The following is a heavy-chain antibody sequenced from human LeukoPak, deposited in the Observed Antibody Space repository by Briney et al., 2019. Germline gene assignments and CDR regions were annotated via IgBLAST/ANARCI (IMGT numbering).Heavy chain of an antibody. Sequence: GGSLRLSCAASGFTFSNYWMSWVRQASGKGLEWVANIKQDGSEEYYVDSVKGRFTISRDNAKSSLYLQMNSLRAEDTAVYYCAREPFYDFWSGYYTGCSWGQGTLVTVSS. V-gene: IGHV3-7*01. CDR1: GFTFSNYW. CDR2: IKQDGSEE. J-gene: IGHJ1*01. D-gene: IGHD3-3*01. CDR3: AREPFYDFWSGYYTGCS.